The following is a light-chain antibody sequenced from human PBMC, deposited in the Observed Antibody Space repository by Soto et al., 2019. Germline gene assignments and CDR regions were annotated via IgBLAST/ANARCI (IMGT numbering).Light chain of an antibody. V-gene: IGKV3D-11*01. Sequence: VMKQSPATLSVSQGEGVTLSCRANQGIGDTLAWYQHKPGQTPRLLIYDASNRATGIPARFSGTGSGTDFTLTINNLEPEDFAVYYCQVRTNWSIAFGRGTRLEIK. CDR1: QGIGDT. J-gene: IGKJ5*01. CDR2: DAS. CDR3: QVRTNWSIA.